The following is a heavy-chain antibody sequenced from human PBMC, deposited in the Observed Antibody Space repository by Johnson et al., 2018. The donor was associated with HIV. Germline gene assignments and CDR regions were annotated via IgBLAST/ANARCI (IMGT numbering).Heavy chain of an antibody. D-gene: IGHD3-22*01. CDR2: ISYDGSNK. V-gene: IGHV3-30-3*01. CDR1: GFTFNSYA. J-gene: IGHJ3*02. Sequence: QVQLVESGGGVVQPGRSLRLSCAASGFTFNSYAMHWVRQAPGTGLEWVAVISYDGSNKYYADSVKGRFTISRDNSKNTLYLQMNSLRAEDTAVYYCARDLPSTMIVVVIQPRDAFDIWGQGTMVTVSS. CDR3: ARDLPSTMIVVVIQPRDAFDI.